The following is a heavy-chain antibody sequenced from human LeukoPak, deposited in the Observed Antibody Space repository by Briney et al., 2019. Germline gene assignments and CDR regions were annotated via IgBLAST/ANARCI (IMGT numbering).Heavy chain of an antibody. J-gene: IGHJ5*02. CDR3: ARVLHKRNYDSSDYYGS. D-gene: IGHD3-22*01. V-gene: IGHV3-21*01. CDR2: ISSSSSYI. CDR1: GFTFSSYS. Sequence: GGSLRLSCAASGFTFSSYSMNWVRQAPGKGLEWVSSISSSSSYIYYADPVKGRFTISRDNAKNSLYLQLNSLRAEDTAVYYCARVLHKRNYDSSDYYGSWGQGTLVTVSS.